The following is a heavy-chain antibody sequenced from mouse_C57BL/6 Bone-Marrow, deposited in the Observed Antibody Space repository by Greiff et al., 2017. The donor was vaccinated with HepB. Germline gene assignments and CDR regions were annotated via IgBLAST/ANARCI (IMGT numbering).Heavy chain of an antibody. CDR2: IDPSDSYT. J-gene: IGHJ2*01. CDR3: ARWSY. CDR1: GYTFTSYW. V-gene: IGHV1-59*01. Sequence: QVHVKQPGAELVRPGTSVKLSCKASGYTFTSYWMHWVKQRPGQGLEWIGVIDPSDSYTNYNQKFKGKATLTVDTSSSTAYMQLSSLTSEDSAVYYCARWSYWGQGTTLTVSS.